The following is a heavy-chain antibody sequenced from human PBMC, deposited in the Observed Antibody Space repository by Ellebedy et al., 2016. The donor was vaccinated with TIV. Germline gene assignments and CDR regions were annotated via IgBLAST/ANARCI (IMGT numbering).Heavy chain of an antibody. V-gene: IGHV1-46*04. D-gene: IGHD4-23*01. CDR2: INPSGGST. CDR3: ARDGAETPVDY. J-gene: IGHJ4*02. Sequence: ASVKVSCKASADTFSSYSISWVRQSPGQGLEWMGIINPSGGSTTYAQKLQGRVTMTRDTSTSTVYMELSSLRSEDTAVYYCARDGAETPVDYWGQGTLVTVSS. CDR1: ADTFSSYS.